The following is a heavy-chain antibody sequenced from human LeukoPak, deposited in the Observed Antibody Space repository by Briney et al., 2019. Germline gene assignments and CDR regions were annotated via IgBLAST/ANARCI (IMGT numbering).Heavy chain of an antibody. J-gene: IGHJ3*01. CDR2: IKGDGSEV. CDR1: GISFSTSW. Sequence: GGSLRLSCAASGISFSTSWMSWVRQAPGKGPEWVAYIKGDGSEVSYVDSVKGRFTISRDNAKNSLYLQMDSLRVEDTAVYYCARGVVSRAAFDVWGQGTMVTVSS. V-gene: IGHV3-7*05. CDR3: ARGVVSRAAFDV.